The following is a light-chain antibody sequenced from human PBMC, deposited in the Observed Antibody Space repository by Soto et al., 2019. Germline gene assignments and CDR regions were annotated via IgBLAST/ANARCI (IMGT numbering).Light chain of an antibody. J-gene: IGKJ5*01. Sequence: DIQMTQSPSSLSASVGDRVTITCQASQDISNYLNWYQQKPGKAPKLLIYDASNLATGVPSRFSGSGSGTDFTFTISSMQHEDIATYYCKQYDNLITFGQGTRLEIK. CDR3: KQYDNLIT. CDR1: QDISNY. V-gene: IGKV1-33*01. CDR2: DAS.